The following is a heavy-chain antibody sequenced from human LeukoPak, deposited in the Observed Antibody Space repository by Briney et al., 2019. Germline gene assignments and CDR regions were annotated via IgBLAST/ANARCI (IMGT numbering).Heavy chain of an antibody. CDR1: GFTFSSYW. V-gene: IGHV3-7*01. Sequence: GGSLRLSCAASGFTFSSYWMSWVRQAPGKGLEWVANIKQDGSEKYYVDSVKGRFTISRDNAKNSLFLQMNSLRGEDTAVYYCARDKVGGSMAGSNFDCWGQGTLVTVSS. CDR3: ARDKVGGSMAGSNFDC. J-gene: IGHJ4*02. CDR2: IKQDGSEK. D-gene: IGHD6-19*01.